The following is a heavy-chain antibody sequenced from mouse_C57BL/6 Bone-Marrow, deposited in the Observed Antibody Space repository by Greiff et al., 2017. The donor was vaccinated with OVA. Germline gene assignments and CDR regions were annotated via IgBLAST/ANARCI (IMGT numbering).Heavy chain of an antibody. CDR3: ARDRGISTMITTGYWYCDV. CDR1: GFTFSSYA. CDR2: ISDGGSYT. V-gene: IGHV5-4*01. J-gene: IGHJ1*03. D-gene: IGHD2-4*01. Sequence: EVMLVESGGGLVKPGGSLKLSCAASGFTFSSYAMSWVRQTPEKRLEWVATISDGGSYTYYPDTVKGRFTISRANAKNNLSLQMSHLKSEDTAMYHCARDRGISTMITTGYWYCDVGGTGTTVTVSS.